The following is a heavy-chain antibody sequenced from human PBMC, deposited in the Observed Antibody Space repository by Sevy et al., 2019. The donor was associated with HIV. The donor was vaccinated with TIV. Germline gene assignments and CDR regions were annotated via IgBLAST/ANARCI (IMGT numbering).Heavy chain of an antibody. V-gene: IGHV3-15*01. CDR2: IKSKTDGGTT. CDR3: TTDHNGSGSYTVQGSFDP. CDR1: GFTFSNAW. Sequence: GGSLRLSCAASGFTFSNAWMGWVRQAPGKGLEWVGRIKSKTDGGTTDYAAPVKGRFTISRDDSKNTLYLQMNSLKTEDTAVYYCTTDHNGSGSYTVQGSFDPWGQGTLVTVSS. D-gene: IGHD3-10*01. J-gene: IGHJ5*02.